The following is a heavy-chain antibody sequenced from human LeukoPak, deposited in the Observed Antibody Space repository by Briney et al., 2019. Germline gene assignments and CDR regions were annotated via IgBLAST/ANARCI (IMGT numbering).Heavy chain of an antibody. Sequence: ASVKVSCKASGYTFTSYYMHWVRQAPGQGLEWMGIINPSGGSTSYAQKFQGRVTMTRDTSTSTVYMELSSLRSEDTAVYYCARAEYCSSTSCYNYYGMDVWGQGTTVTVSS. CDR2: INPSGGST. J-gene: IGHJ6*02. CDR3: ARAEYCSSTSCYNYYGMDV. V-gene: IGHV1-46*01. D-gene: IGHD2-2*02. CDR1: GYTFTSYY.